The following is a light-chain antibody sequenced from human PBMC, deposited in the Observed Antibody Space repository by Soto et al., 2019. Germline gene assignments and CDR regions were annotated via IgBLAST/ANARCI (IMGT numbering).Light chain of an antibody. Sequence: EIVMTQSPATLSVSPGERATLSCRASQSVSSSYLAWYQQKPGQAPRLLIYRTSNRATGIPDRFSGSGSGTDFTLTIGRLEPEDFAVYWCQQYDSSPRTFGQGTKVDIK. CDR1: QSVSSSY. CDR3: QQYDSSPRT. J-gene: IGKJ1*01. CDR2: RTS. V-gene: IGKV3-20*01.